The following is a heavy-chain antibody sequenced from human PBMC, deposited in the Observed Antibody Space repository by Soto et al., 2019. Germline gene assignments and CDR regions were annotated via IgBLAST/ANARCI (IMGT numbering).Heavy chain of an antibody. D-gene: IGHD1-1*01. V-gene: IGHV3-23*01. Sequence: GGSLRLSCAASGFTFSNYAMSWVRQAPGKGLEWVSTLTRSGTTPYADSVRGRLTISRVNSKNTLYLQMDSLRAEDRAVYYCVREFAPGGTNYDSWGLGTLVTVSS. J-gene: IGHJ4*02. CDR3: VREFAPGGTNYDS. CDR2: LTRSGTT. CDR1: GFTFSNYA.